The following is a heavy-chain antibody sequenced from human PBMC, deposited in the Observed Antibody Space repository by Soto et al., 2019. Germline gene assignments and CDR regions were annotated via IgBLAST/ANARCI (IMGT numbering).Heavy chain of an antibody. D-gene: IGHD4-17*01. CDR3: APDTVTLHYYYYGMDV. CDR2: MYYSGST. J-gene: IGHJ6*02. V-gene: IGHV4-39*01. Sequence: QLQLQESGPGLVKPSETLSLTCAVSGGSISSRSYYWGWIRQPPGKGLEWIGSMYYSGSTYYNPSLKSRVTISVDTSKNQFSLKLISVTAADTAEYYCAPDTVTLHYYYYGMDVWGQGTTDTASS. CDR1: GGSISSRSYY.